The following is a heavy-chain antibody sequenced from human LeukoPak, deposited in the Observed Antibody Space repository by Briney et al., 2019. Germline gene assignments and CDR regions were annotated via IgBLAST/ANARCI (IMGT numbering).Heavy chain of an antibody. CDR2: NIPIFGTA. CDR3: ARDWVLGYCSGGSCPNWFDP. Sequence: ASVKVSCKASGGTFSSYAISWVRQAPGQGLEWMGGNIPIFGTANYAQKFQGRVTITADKSTSTAYMELSSLRSEDTAVYYCARDWVLGYCSGGSCPNWFDPWGQGTLVTVSS. J-gene: IGHJ5*02. V-gene: IGHV1-69*06. CDR1: GGTFSSYA. D-gene: IGHD2-15*01.